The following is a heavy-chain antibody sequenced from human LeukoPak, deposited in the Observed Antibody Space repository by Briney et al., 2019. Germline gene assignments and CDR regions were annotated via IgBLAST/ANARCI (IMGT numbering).Heavy chain of an antibody. CDR1: GFTFGDYA. CDR3: TRTNPSGYSYGADAFDI. CDR2: IRSKAYGGTT. D-gene: IGHD5-18*01. J-gene: IGHJ3*02. Sequence: PGRSLRLSCTASGFTFGDYAMTWFRQAPGKGLEWVGFIRSKAYGGTTEYAASVKGRFTISRDDSKSIAYLQMNSQRTEDTAVYYCTRTNPSGYSYGADAFDIWGQGTMVTVSS. V-gene: IGHV3-49*03.